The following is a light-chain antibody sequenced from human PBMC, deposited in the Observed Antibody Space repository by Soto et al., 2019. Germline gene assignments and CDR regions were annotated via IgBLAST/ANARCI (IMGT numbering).Light chain of an antibody. CDR1: SSDVGGYNY. CDR2: DVS. Sequence: QSVLTQPASVSGSPGQSITISCTGTSSDVGGYNYVSWYQQHPGKAPKFMIYDVSNRPSGVSNRFSGSKSGNTASLTISGLRAEDEVDYYSYSYPTSNPRQIVFGTGTKLTAL. CDR3: YSYPTSNPRQIV. J-gene: IGLJ1*01. V-gene: IGLV2-14*01.